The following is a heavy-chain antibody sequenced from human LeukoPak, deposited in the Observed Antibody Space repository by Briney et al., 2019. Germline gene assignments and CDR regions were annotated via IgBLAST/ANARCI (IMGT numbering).Heavy chain of an antibody. CDR3: ARSDIAATIPFDY. CDR1: GGSISSSSYY. Sequence: SETLSLTCTVSGGSISSSSYYWGWIRQPPGKGLEWIGSIYYSGSTYYNPSLKSRVTISVDTSKNQFSLKLSSVTAADTAVYYCARSDIAATIPFDYWGQGTLVTVSS. V-gene: IGHV4-39*01. D-gene: IGHD5-12*01. CDR2: IYYSGST. J-gene: IGHJ4*02.